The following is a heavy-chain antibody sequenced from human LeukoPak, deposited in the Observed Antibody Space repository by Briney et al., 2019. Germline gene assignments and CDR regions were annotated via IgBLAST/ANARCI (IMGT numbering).Heavy chain of an antibody. CDR2: IYSGGST. D-gene: IGHD1-26*01. Sequence: GGSLRLSRAASGFTVSSNYMSWVRQAPGKGLEWVSVIYSGGSTYYADSVKGRFAISRDNSKNTLYLQMNSLRAEDTAVYYCARAGSKWEPPDYWGQGTLVTVSS. CDR3: ARAGSKWEPPDY. V-gene: IGHV3-53*01. CDR1: GFTVSSNY. J-gene: IGHJ4*02.